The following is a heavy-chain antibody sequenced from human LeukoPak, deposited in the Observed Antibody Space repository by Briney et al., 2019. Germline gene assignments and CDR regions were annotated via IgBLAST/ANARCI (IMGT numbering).Heavy chain of an antibody. J-gene: IGHJ4*02. V-gene: IGHV4-39*01. Sequence: PSETLSLTCTVSGDSIRSNNYYWGWIRQPPGKGLEWIGSIYDTESTFYNPSLKSRVIISVDTSKNQFSLKLSSVTAADTAVYYCQSRFLEWLLDYWGQGTLVTVSS. CDR3: QSRFLEWLLDY. CDR1: GDSIRSNNYY. D-gene: IGHD3-3*01. CDR2: IYDTEST.